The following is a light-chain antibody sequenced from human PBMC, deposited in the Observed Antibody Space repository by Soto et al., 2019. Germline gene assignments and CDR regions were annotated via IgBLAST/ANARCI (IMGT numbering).Light chain of an antibody. J-gene: IGKJ4*01. CDR2: GAS. CDR1: QIVSHD. CDR3: KHCQLYGDSPPLT. Sequence: RIMSHSPAAVSVSTGKRATLSFRASQIVSHDFAWYQQKLGQDPRLLINGASSTATGVQDRFSGSGSGTEFTLTISRLEPEDFAVYYCKHCQLYGDSPPLTFGGGTKVDIK. V-gene: IGKV3D-15*01.